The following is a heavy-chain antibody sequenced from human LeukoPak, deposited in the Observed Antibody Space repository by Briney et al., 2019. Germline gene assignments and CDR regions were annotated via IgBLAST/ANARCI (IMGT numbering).Heavy chain of an antibody. J-gene: IGHJ4*02. CDR3: AREGRGLRSPRFGESPRFDS. CDR1: GFTFGSYW. Sequence: GGSLRLSCAASGFTFGSYWMSWVRLTPGKGLEWVANIREDGSEKYYVDSVKGRFTISRDDAKNSLYLQMNSLRAEDTAVYYCAREGRGLRSPRFGESPRFDSWGQGTLVTVSS. CDR2: IREDGSEK. D-gene: IGHD3-10*01. V-gene: IGHV3-7*04.